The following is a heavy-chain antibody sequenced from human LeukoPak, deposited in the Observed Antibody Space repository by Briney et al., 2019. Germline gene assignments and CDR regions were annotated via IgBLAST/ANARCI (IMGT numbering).Heavy chain of an antibody. CDR1: GYTFSGYY. V-gene: IGHV1-2*02. Sequence: ASVKVSCKASGYTFSGYYIHWVRQAPGQGLEWMGWINPNSGGTNYAQKFQGRVTMTRDTSISTAYMELSRLRSDDTAVYYCARAAAGTGYYYYYMDVWGKGTTVTVSS. CDR2: INPNSGGT. D-gene: IGHD6-13*01. CDR3: ARAAAGTGYYYYYMDV. J-gene: IGHJ6*03.